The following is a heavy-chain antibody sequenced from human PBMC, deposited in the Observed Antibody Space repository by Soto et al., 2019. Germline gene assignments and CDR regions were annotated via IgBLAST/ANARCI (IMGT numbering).Heavy chain of an antibody. CDR2: INPNSGDT. D-gene: IGHD1-26*01. CDR3: AKGGAIVAAGTRVYLYNAMDV. V-gene: IGHV1-2*02. J-gene: IGHJ6*02. CDR1: GYTFTGYY. Sequence: QVQLVQSGTEVKRPGDSVKVSCKASGYTFTGYYVHWVRQAPGEGLEWMGWINPNSGDTYLAQRFQGRVTMNRDTSIGTAYMESRGLTSDDTAEYYCAKGGAIVAAGTRVYLYNAMDVWGQGTTVTVSS.